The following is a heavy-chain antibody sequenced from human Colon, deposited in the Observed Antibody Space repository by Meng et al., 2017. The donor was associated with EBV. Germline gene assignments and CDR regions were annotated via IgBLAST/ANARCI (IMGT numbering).Heavy chain of an antibody. CDR2: IYSSGST. Sequence: VQLPESGPELVKPSQTCSLPCAAAGGSSRSGGYYWTWIRQPPGKGLEWVWYIYSSGSTYYNPSLKSRITISVDTSKTQFSLKLSSVNAAGTAVYYCAREPRISWNDEGSYYFDYWGQGTLVTVSS. J-gene: IGHJ4*02. CDR1: GGSSRSGGYY. V-gene: IGHV4-30-4*01. D-gene: IGHD1-1*01. CDR3: AREPRISWNDEGSYYFDY.